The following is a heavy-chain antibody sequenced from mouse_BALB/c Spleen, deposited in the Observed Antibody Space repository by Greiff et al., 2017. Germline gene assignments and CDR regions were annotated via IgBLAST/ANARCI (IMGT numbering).Heavy chain of an antibody. Sequence: VQLHQSGAELVRPGSSVKISCKASGYAFSSYWMNWVKQRPGQGLEWIGQIYPGDGDTNYNGKFKGKATLTADKSSSTAYMQLSSLTSEDSAVYFCARTGLLRAMDYWGQGTSVTVSS. J-gene: IGHJ4*01. CDR2: IYPGDGDT. V-gene: IGHV1-80*01. D-gene: IGHD2-3*01. CDR1: GYAFSSYW. CDR3: ARTGLLRAMDY.